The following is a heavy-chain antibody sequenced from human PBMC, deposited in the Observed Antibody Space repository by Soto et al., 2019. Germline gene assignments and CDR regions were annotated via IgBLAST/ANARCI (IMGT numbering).Heavy chain of an antibody. CDR2: IYYSGST. Sequence: PSETLSLTCTVSGGSISSGDYYWSWIRQPPGKGLEWIGYIYYSGSTYYNPSLKSRVTISVDTSKNQFSLKLSSVTAADTAVYYCARVIHDELGYNFDYWGQGTLVTVSS. CDR3: ARVIHDELGYNFDY. CDR1: GGSISSGDYY. D-gene: IGHD1-1*01. V-gene: IGHV4-30-4*01. J-gene: IGHJ4*02.